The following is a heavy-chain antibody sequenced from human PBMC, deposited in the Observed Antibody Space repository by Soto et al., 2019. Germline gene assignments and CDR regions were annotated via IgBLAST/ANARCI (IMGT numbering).Heavy chain of an antibody. CDR1: GFRFADYG. CDR2: ISMDSRSM. Sequence: SLRLSSHISGFRFADYGMPRVPQAPGQWLGWIAGISMDSRSMSYGASMKGRFTISRDNAKNSLYLQLNSLRADDTALYYCVKDALTSVAYYFDYWGRGALVTVSS. CDR3: VKDALTSVAYYFDY. V-gene: IGHV3-9*01. J-gene: IGHJ4*02. D-gene: IGHD4-17*01.